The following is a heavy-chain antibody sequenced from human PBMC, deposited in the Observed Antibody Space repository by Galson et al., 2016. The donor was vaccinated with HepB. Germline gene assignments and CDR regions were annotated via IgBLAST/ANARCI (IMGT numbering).Heavy chain of an antibody. CDR2: ISSSGTVL. D-gene: IGHD5-18*01. V-gene: IGHV3-11*01. J-gene: IGHJ6*02. Sequence: SLRLSCAASGFSFSDHYMSWIRQAPGKGLESIAYISSSGTVLYYAASAQGRFTISRDNAKKSLYLQMNSLRADDTGVYYCARDPDTSSKVDVWGQGAPVVVSS. CDR3: ARDPDTSSKVDV. CDR1: GFSFSDHY.